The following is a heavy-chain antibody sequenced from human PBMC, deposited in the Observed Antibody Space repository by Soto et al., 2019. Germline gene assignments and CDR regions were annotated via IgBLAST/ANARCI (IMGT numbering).Heavy chain of an antibody. CDR3: ARAHLWEKARSLDWFDP. CDR1: GGSISSGGYY. Sequence: LSLTCTVSGGSISSGGYYWSWIRQHPGKGLEWIGYIYYSGGTYYNPSLKSRVTISVDTSKNQFSLKLSSVTAADTAVYYCARAHLWEKARSLDWFDPWGQGTLVTVSS. CDR2: IYYSGGT. V-gene: IGHV4-31*03. D-gene: IGHD1-26*01. J-gene: IGHJ5*02.